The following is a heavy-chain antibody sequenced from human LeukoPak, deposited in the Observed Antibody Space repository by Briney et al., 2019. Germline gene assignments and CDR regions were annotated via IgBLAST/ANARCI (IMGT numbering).Heavy chain of an antibody. J-gene: IGHJ3*02. CDR1: GGSISSGGLY. CDR3: ARVVCSSSCYDAFDI. CDR2: VYQTDT. D-gene: IGHD2-2*01. V-gene: IGHV4-61*08. Sequence: SETLSLTCTVSGGSISSGGLYWSWIRQPPGKGLEWIGYVYQTDTHYNPSLKSRVTISVDTSKNQFSLTLSSVTAADTAVYYCARVVCSSSCYDAFDIWGQGTMVTVSS.